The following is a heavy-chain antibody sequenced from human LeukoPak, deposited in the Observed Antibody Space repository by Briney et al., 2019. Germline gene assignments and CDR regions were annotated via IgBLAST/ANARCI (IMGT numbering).Heavy chain of an antibody. CDR2: ISANSRST. J-gene: IGHJ6*02. CDR1: GFPFDVYA. D-gene: IGHD5-24*01. Sequence: PGGPLRLSCAASGFPFDVYAMNWVRHGPGKGLEWVAGISANSRSTGYGDSVKGRFTISRDNAKNSPYLQMNDLRPEDTALYYCAEETGDGVDMAYYGMDVWGQGTTVTVSS. CDR3: AEETGDGVDMAYYGMDV. V-gene: IGHV3-9*01.